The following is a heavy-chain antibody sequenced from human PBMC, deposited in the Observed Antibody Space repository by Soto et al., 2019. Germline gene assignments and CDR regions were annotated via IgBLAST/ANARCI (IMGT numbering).Heavy chain of an antibody. CDR3: ARIVTGYSSSWYLPYGMDV. CDR2: IDWDDDK. Sequence: GSGPTLVNPTQTLTLTCTFSGFSLSTSGMCVSWIRQPPGKALEWLALIDWDDDKYYSTSLKTRLTISKDTSKNQVVLTMTNMDPVDTATYYCARIVTGYSSSWYLPYGMDVWGQGTTVTVSS. CDR1: GFSLSTSGMC. J-gene: IGHJ6*02. V-gene: IGHV2-70*01. D-gene: IGHD6-13*01.